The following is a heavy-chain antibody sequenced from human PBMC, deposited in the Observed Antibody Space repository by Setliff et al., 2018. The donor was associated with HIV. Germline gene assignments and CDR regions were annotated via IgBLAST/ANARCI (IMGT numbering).Heavy chain of an antibody. CDR3: ARHRYSSSINWFDP. D-gene: IGHD6-13*01. CDR2: MFRTGTS. Sequence: PSETLSLTCAVSGYSIRSGYYWGWIRQSPGKGLEWIGTMFRTGTSYYNPSLTSRVTISQDTSKNQFSLELTSVTAADTAVYYCARHRYSSSINWFDPWGQGTLVTVSS. J-gene: IGHJ5*02. CDR1: GYSIRSGYY. V-gene: IGHV4-38-2*01.